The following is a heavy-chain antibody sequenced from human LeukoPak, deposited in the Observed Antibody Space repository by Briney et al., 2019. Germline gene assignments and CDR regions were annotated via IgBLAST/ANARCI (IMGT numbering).Heavy chain of an antibody. Sequence: SETLSLTCTVSGGSISSSYWSWIRQPPGKGLEWIGYIYYSGSTIYNPSLKSRVTISVDTSKNQFSLKLSSVTAADTAVYYCARDRRGYGSGSYYRIGGQFDPWGQGTLVTVSS. CDR1: GGSISSSY. CDR3: ARDRRGYGSGSYYRIGGQFDP. CDR2: IYYSGST. V-gene: IGHV4-59*01. J-gene: IGHJ5*02. D-gene: IGHD3-10*01.